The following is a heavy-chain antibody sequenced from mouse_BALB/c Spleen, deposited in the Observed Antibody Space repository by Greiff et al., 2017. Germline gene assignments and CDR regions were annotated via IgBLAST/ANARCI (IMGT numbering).Heavy chain of an antibody. J-gene: IGHJ4*01. V-gene: IGHV14-4*02. CDR2: IDPENGDT. CDR1: GFHLTDYY. CDR3: KAMYGMGFMDY. Sequence: EVQLQQSGAELVRSGASVKLSCTASGFHLTDYYMHWVKQRPEQGLEWIGWIDPENGDTDYAPQFQGKATMTADTSSNTAYLQRSSLTSEDTAVYYGKAMYGMGFMDYWGQGTAVTVAS. D-gene: IGHD2-10*02.